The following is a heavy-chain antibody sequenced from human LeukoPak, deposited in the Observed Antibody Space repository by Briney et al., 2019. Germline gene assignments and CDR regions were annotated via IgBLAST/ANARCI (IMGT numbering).Heavy chain of an antibody. D-gene: IGHD6-19*01. J-gene: IGHJ5*02. Sequence: AAVKVSCKASGYTFTGHYMHWVRQAPGQGLEWMGWINPNSGGTNYAQKFQGRVTMTRDTSISTAYMELSRLRSDDTAVYYCARVGGRPLSSDWYSWFDPWGQGTLVTVSS. CDR3: ARVGGRPLSSDWYSWFDP. CDR2: INPNSGGT. V-gene: IGHV1-2*02. CDR1: GYTFTGHY.